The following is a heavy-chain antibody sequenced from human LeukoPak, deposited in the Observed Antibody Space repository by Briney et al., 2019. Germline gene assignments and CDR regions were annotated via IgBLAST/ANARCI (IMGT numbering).Heavy chain of an antibody. J-gene: IGHJ5*02. Sequence: GGSLRLSCAASGFTFSSYLMHWVRQAPGKGLVWVSRINGDGSSTSYADSVRGRFTISRDNAKNTLYLQMNSLRAEDTAVYYCARRMTTVTEGNWFDPWGQGTLVTVSS. CDR1: GFTFSSYL. CDR2: INGDGSST. V-gene: IGHV3-74*01. CDR3: ARRMTTVTEGNWFDP. D-gene: IGHD4-17*01.